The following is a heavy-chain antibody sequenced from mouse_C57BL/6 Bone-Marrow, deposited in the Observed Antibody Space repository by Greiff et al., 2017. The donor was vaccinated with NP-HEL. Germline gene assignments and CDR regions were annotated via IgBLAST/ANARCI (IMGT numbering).Heavy chain of an antibody. Sequence: EVHLVESGGGLVKPGGSLKLSCAASGFTFSDYGMHWVRQAPEKGLEWVAYISSGSSTIYYADTVKGRFTISRDNAKNTLFLQMTSLRSEDTAMYYCASKLGRGYAMDYWGQGTSVTVSS. CDR2: ISSGSSTI. V-gene: IGHV5-17*01. CDR1: GFTFSDYG. CDR3: ASKLGRGYAMDY. D-gene: IGHD4-1*01. J-gene: IGHJ4*01.